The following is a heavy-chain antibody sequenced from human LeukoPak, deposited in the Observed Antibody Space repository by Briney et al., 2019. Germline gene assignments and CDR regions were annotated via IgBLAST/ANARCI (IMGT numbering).Heavy chain of an antibody. CDR3: AKSTRDFYYYYGMDV. V-gene: IGHV3-23*01. J-gene: IGHJ6*02. Sequence: GGSLRLSCAASGFTFSSYAMSWVRKAQGKGLEWVSLISSGGGTTSYADSVKGRFTISKDNSKNTLYLQMNSLRAEDTAVYYCAKSTRDFYYYYGMDVWGQGTTVTVSS. CDR2: ISSGGGTT. CDR1: GFTFSSYA. D-gene: IGHD1-1*01.